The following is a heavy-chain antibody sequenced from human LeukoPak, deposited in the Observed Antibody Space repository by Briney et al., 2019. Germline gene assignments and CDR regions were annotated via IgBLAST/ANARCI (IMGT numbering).Heavy chain of an antibody. J-gene: IGHJ6*03. CDR3: ARRSGSYFHYYYYYMDV. Sequence: GGSLRLSCAASGFTVSSNYMSWVRQAPGKGLEWVSVIYSGDSTYYADSVKGRFTISRDNSKNTLYLQMNSLRAEDTAVYYCARRSGSYFHYYYYYMDVWGKGTTVTVSS. CDR1: GFTVSSNY. V-gene: IGHV3-53*01. D-gene: IGHD1-26*01. CDR2: IYSGDST.